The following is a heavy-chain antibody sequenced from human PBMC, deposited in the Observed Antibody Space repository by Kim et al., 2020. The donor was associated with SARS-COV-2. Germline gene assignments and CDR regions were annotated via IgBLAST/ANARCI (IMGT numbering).Heavy chain of an antibody. CDR2: ISAYNGNT. D-gene: IGHD6-19*01. J-gene: IGHJ4*02. CDR3: ARDPGVAVAGGRHFDY. Sequence: ASVKVSCKASGYTFTSYGISWVRQAPGQGLEWMGWISAYNGNTNYAQKLQGRVTMTTDTSTSTAYMELRSLRSDDTAVYYCARDPGVAVAGGRHFDYWGQGTLVPVSS. V-gene: IGHV1-18*01. CDR1: GYTFTSYG.